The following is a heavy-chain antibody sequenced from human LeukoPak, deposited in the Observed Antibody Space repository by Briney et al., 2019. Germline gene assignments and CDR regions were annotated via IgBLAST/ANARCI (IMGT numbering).Heavy chain of an antibody. CDR3: ARAPRGVPHDAFDI. CDR2: MNPNSGNT. CDR1: GYTFTSYD. V-gene: IGHV1-8*01. Sequence: ASVKVSCKASGYTFTSYDINWVRQATGQGLEWMGWMNPNSGNTGYAQKFQGRVTITRNTSISTAYVELSSLRSEDTAVYYCARAPRGVPHDAFDIWGQGTMVTVSS. D-gene: IGHD3-10*01. J-gene: IGHJ3*02.